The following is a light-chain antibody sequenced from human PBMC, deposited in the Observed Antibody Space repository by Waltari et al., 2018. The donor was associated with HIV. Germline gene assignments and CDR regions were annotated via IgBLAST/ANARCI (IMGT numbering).Light chain of an antibody. CDR2: DET. Sequence: SYVLAQPPSLTVAPGQTARNSGGGNNVKSKSVYWYRQKPGQAPVLVVHDETGRPSGILKRFSGYNAGSTATLTSGRGAGGDEADYYCQVGDSKSAHVVFGGGSKRTVL. CDR3: QVGDSKSAHVV. J-gene: IGLJ2*01. CDR1: NVKSKS. V-gene: IGLV3-21*02.